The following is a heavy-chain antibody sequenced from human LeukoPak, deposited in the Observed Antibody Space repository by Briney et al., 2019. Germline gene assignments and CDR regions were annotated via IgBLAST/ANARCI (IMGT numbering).Heavy chain of an antibody. CDR2: IKSKTDGGTT. V-gene: IGHV3-15*01. Sequence: PGGPLRLSCAASGFRVSSNYMSWVRQAPGKGLEWVGRIKSKTDGGTTDYGAPVKGRFTISRDDSKNTLYLQTKSLKTEDTGVYYCTTDPAYCGGDCYPSWGQGTLVTVSS. D-gene: IGHD2-21*02. CDR1: GFRVSSNY. CDR3: TTDPAYCGGDCYPS. J-gene: IGHJ5*02.